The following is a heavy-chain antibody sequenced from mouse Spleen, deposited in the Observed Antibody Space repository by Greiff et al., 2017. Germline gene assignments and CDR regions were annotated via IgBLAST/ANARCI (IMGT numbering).Heavy chain of an antibody. CDR3: ARRGTGTGYFDY. V-gene: IGHV5-9-2*01. CDR1: GFTFSSYG. J-gene: IGHJ2*01. Sequence: EVQLVESGGGLVKPGGSLKLSCAASGFTFSSYGMSWVRQTPEKRLEWVATISGGGSYTYYPDSVKGRFTISRDNAKNNLYLQMSSLMSEDTALYYCARRGTGTGYFDYWGQGTTLTVSS. D-gene: IGHD4-1*01. CDR2: ISGGGSYT.